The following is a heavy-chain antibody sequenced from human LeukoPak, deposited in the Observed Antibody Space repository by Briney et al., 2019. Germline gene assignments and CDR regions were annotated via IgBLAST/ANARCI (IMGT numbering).Heavy chain of an antibody. CDR2: VYYSGST. CDR1: GGSISSSSYY. V-gene: IGHV4-39*01. D-gene: IGHD5-12*01. J-gene: IGHJ4*02. Sequence: PSETLSLTCSVSGGSISSSSYYWGWIRQPPGKGLVWIGNVYYSGSTYYNPSLKSRVTITVDTSKNQFSLKLSSVTAADTAVYYCARRRGYDHFDYWGQGTLVTVSS. CDR3: ARRRGYDHFDY.